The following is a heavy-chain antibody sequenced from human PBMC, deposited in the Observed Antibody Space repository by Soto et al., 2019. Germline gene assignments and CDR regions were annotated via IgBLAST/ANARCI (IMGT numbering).Heavy chain of an antibody. V-gene: IGHV1-45*02. CDR1: GYTFTYRY. CDR3: ARSAGDASTVQDQDAFDI. CDR2: ITPFNGNT. Sequence: ASVKVSCKASGYTFTYRYLQWVRQAPGQALEWMGWITPFNGNTNYAQKFQDRVTITRDRSMSTAYMELSSLRSEDTAMYYCARSAGDASTVQDQDAFDIWGQGTMVTVSS. D-gene: IGHD4-17*01. J-gene: IGHJ3*02.